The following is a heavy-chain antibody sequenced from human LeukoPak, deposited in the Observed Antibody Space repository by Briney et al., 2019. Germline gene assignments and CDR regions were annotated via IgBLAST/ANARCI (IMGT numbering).Heavy chain of an antibody. J-gene: IGHJ4*02. CDR2: TSGSGVNS. Sequence: GGSLRLSCAASGFTLRRYDMSWVRQAPGKGLEWVADTSGSGVNSYYADSVRGRFTISRDNSQNTLYLQMDSLRAEDTALYYCAKEYSGYDFDYWGQGTLVTVSS. CDR3: AKEYSGYDFDY. D-gene: IGHD5-12*01. CDR1: GFTLRRYD. V-gene: IGHV3-23*01.